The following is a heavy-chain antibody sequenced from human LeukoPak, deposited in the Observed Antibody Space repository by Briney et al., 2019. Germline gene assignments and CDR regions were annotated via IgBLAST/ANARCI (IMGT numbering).Heavy chain of an antibody. D-gene: IGHD1-26*01. CDR1: GGSISSFH. Sequence: SETLSLTCTVSGGSISSFHWSWVRQPPGKGLEHIGNIYDSGSTYYNPSLRSRVTISVDTSKNQFSLKLSSVTAADTAVYYCARTYSGRSYYFDCWGQGTLVTVSP. CDR3: ARTYSGRSYYFDC. CDR2: IYDSGST. V-gene: IGHV4-59*01. J-gene: IGHJ4*02.